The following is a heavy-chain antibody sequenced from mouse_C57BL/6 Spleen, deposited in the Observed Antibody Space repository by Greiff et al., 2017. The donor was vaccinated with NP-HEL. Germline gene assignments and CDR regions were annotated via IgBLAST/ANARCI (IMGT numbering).Heavy chain of an antibody. D-gene: IGHD1-1*01. CDR1: GYAFSSYW. Sequence: VQVVESGAELVKPGASVKISCKASGYAFSSYWMNWVKQRPGKGLEWIGQIYPGDGDTNYNGKFKGKATLTADKSSSTAYMQLSSLTSEDSAVYFCARGGDYYGSSFHWYFDVWGTGTTVTVSS. V-gene: IGHV1-80*01. CDR2: IYPGDGDT. J-gene: IGHJ1*03. CDR3: ARGGDYYGSSFHWYFDV.